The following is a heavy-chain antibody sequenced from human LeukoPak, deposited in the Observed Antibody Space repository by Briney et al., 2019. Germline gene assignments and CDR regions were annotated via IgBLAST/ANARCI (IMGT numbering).Heavy chain of an antibody. CDR2: IYHSGST. J-gene: IGHJ4*02. CDR1: GGFIGSGGYS. CDR3: ARGRQYDILTGFDY. V-gene: IGHV4-30-2*01. D-gene: IGHD3-9*01. Sequence: SETLALTCAVSGGFIGSGGYSWSWVRQPPGKGLECSGYIYHSGSTYYKPSLKSRVTISIDRSKNQFSLKLSSVTAADTAVYYCARGRQYDILTGFDYWGQGTLVSVSS.